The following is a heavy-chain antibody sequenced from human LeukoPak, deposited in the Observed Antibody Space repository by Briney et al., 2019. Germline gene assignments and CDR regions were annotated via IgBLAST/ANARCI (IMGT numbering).Heavy chain of an antibody. D-gene: IGHD4-17*01. CDR2: IKSETDGGTT. CDR3: TTDPGDYEIY. Sequence: PGGSLRLSCAASGFTFSSYWMHWVRQAPGKGLEWVGRIKSETDGGTTDYAAPVKGRFTISRDDSKNMLYLQMNSPKTEDTAVYYCTTDPGDYEIYWGQGTLVTVSS. J-gene: IGHJ4*02. CDR1: GFTFSSYW. V-gene: IGHV3-15*01.